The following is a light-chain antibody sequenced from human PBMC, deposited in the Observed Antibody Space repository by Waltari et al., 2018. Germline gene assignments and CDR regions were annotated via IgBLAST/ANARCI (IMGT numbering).Light chain of an antibody. V-gene: IGKV1-39*01. CDR2: AAS. CDR1: QSISTY. Sequence: DIQMTQSPSSLSASVGDRVTIACRASQSISTYLNWYLQKPGKAPMLLIYAASSLQSGVPSRFRGSGSGTDFTLTISNLQPEDFGTYYCQQSYSSPRTFGQGTKVEIK. CDR3: QQSYSSPRT. J-gene: IGKJ1*01.